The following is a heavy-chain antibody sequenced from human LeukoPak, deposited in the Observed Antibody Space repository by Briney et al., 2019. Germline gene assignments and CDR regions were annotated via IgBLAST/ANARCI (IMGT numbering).Heavy chain of an antibody. Sequence: ASLNFSCKASGYTFTGYYMHWVRQAPGQGLEGRGWINHNSGGTNYAQHIQGRETMTRDKSISTAYMELSRLRSDDAAVYYCARAPHLEGNWLAPWGQGTLVTVSS. V-gene: IGHV1-2*02. D-gene: IGHD5-24*01. J-gene: IGHJ5*02. CDR2: INHNSGGT. CDR1: GYTFTGYY. CDR3: ARAPHLEGNWLAP.